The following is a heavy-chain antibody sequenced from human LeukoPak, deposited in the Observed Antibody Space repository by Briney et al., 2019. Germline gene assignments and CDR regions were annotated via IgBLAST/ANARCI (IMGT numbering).Heavy chain of an antibody. CDR1: GFTFSSYA. J-gene: IGHJ4*02. CDR2: TFYSGST. V-gene: IGHV4-38-2*01. Sequence: GSLRLSCAASGFTFSSYAMNWLRQPPGRGLEWIGNTFYSGSTYYNPSLKSRVTISVDTSKSQFSLKLNSVTAADTAVYYCARLGTRSSGWYGLVYWGQGTLVTVSS. D-gene: IGHD6-19*01. CDR3: ARLGTRSSGWYGLVY.